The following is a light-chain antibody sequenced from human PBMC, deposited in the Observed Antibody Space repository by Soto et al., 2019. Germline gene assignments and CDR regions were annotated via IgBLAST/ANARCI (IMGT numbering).Light chain of an antibody. J-gene: IGKJ5*01. CDR3: QQVNSSPLT. Sequence: DIQLTQSPSFLSASVGDRVAITCRASQGISSYLAWYQQKPGKAPKLLIYVASTLQSGVPSRFSGRGSGTEFTLTISSLQPEDVATYYCQQVNSSPLTVGQGTRLESK. CDR2: VAS. CDR1: QGISSY. V-gene: IGKV1-9*01.